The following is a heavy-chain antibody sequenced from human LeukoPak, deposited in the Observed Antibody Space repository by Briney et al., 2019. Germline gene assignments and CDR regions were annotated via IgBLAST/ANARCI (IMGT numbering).Heavy chain of an antibody. CDR2: INPNSGGT. Sequence: ASVKVSCKASGYTFTGYYMHWVRQAPGQGLEWMGWINPNSGGTNYAQKFQGRVTMTRDTSISTAYMELSRLRSDDTAVYYCAREADDSSGVIDIWGQGTMVTVPS. D-gene: IGHD3-22*01. CDR3: AREADDSSGVIDI. CDR1: GYTFTGYY. J-gene: IGHJ3*02. V-gene: IGHV1-2*02.